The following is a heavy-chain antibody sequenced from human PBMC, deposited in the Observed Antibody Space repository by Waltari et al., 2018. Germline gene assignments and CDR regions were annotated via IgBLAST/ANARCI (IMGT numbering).Heavy chain of an antibody. Sequence: QLQLQESGPGLVKPSGTLSLSCAVSGDSVSSTYWWSWVRQSPQKGLEWIGQVHANGRSNYNPSFASRVPVSLNTSKNLFSLKVTSATAADTGLYYCARDRGRGLYLDTWGPGTLVTVSP. D-gene: IGHD2-15*01. J-gene: IGHJ5*02. CDR1: GDSVSSTYW. CDR2: VHANGRS. V-gene: IGHV4-4*02. CDR3: ARDRGRGLYLDT.